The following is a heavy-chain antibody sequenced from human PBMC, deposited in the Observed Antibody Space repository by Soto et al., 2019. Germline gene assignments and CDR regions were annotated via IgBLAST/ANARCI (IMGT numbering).Heavy chain of an antibody. CDR2: ITPMFGTA. CDR3: ARQFDYETSGYYYAY. J-gene: IGHJ4*02. V-gene: IGHV1-69*13. CDR1: GGTFSRYT. Sequence: SVKVSCKASGGTFSRYTISWVRQAPGQGLEWMGGITPMFGTANYAQKFQGRVTITADESTSTAYMELSSLRPEDTAVYYCARQFDYETSGYYYAYWGQGTVVTVSS. D-gene: IGHD3-22*01.